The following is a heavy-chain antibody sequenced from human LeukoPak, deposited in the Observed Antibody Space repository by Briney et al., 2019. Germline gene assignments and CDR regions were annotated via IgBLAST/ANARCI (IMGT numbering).Heavy chain of an antibody. V-gene: IGHV4-34*01. CDR2: INHSGST. CDR1: GESFSGYY. Sequence: SETLSLTCAVYGESFSGYYWSWIRQPPGKGLEWIGEINHSGSTNYNPSLKSRVTISVDTSKNQFSLKLSSVTTADTAVYYCARGVARTYYSDTSGYAAADYWGQGTLVTVSS. D-gene: IGHD3-22*01. J-gene: IGHJ4*02. CDR3: ARGVARTYYSDTSGYAAADY.